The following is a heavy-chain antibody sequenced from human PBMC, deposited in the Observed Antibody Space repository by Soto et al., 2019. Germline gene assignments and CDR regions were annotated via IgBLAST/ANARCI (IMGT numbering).Heavy chain of an antibody. D-gene: IGHD1-1*01. Sequence: PGGSLRLSCAASGFTFSDFSMNWVRQAPGRGLEWVSSISRSRNYIYYADSVKGRFTISRDNARNSVFLQMNSLRAEDTAVYYCARPDTTSTGFDSWGQGTLVTVSS. V-gene: IGHV3-21*01. CDR1: GFTFSDFS. CDR3: ARPDTTSTGFDS. J-gene: IGHJ5*01. CDR2: ISRSRNYI.